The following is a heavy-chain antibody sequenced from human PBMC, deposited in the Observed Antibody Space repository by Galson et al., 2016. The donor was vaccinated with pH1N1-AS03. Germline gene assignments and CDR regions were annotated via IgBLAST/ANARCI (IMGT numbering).Heavy chain of an antibody. CDR3: ARRQERIVNGAYNRNVGYGAFDS. V-gene: IGHV3-21*04. CDR1: GFNFTTYG. J-gene: IGHJ5*01. D-gene: IGHD1-14*01. CDR2: ISRSSLYI. Sequence: SLRLSCAASGFNFTTYGMNMNWVRQAPGKGLEWISFISRSSLYISYADSVKGRFTISRDNSRNTVYLQMTGLRAEDTATYFCARRQERIVNGAYNRNVGYGAFDSWGQGTLVTVSS.